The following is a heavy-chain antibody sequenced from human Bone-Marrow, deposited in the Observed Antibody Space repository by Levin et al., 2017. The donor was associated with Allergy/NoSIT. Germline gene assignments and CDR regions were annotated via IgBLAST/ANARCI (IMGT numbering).Heavy chain of an antibody. D-gene: IGHD2-15*01. CDR1: GFNFGEFG. V-gene: IGHV3-49*04. CDR2: IRNDAYGATT. CDR3: ARDYEGYGNGAFDY. Sequence: PGGSLRLSCTASGFNFGEFGVTWVRQAPGKGLEWVGFIRNDAYGATTEFAAAVKGRFSILRDEAKTVAYLQMKSLKSDDTAVYFCARDYEGYGNGAFDYWGQGTLVTVS. J-gene: IGHJ4*02.